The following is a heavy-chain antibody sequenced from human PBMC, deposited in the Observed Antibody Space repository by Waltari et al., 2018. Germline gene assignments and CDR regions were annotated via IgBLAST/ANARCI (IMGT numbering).Heavy chain of an antibody. V-gene: IGHV3-23*01. CDR2: IGAVTST. Sequence: EVQLLESGGGLVQPGGSLRLSCAASGFSFRSFGMSWVRQAPGKGLEWVSAIGAVTSTDYADSVKGRFTISRDNSKNTLFLQMNSLRAEDTAIYYCARVHSLGQYDTSGAESNFDHWGQGALVTVSS. J-gene: IGHJ4*02. D-gene: IGHD3-22*01. CDR3: ARVHSLGQYDTSGAESNFDH. CDR1: GFSFRSFG.